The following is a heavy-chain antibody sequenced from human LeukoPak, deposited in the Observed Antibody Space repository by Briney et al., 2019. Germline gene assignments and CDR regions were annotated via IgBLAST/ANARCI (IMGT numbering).Heavy chain of an antibody. V-gene: IGHV3-48*01. CDR3: ARDRSRVVPAAMHY. Sequence: TGGSLRLSCAASGFTFSSYSMNWVRQAPGKGLEWVSYISSSSSTIYYADSVTGRFTISRDNAKNSLYLQMNSLRAEDTAVYYCARDRSRVVPAAMHYWGQGTLVTVSS. J-gene: IGHJ4*02. CDR1: GFTFSSYS. CDR2: ISSSSSTI. D-gene: IGHD2-2*01.